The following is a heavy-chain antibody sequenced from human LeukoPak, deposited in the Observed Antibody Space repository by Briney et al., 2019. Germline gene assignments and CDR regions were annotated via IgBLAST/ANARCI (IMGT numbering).Heavy chain of an antibody. CDR2: ISYDGSKR. CDR3: ARDYDTSGSYFDFFDY. Sequence: PGGSLRLSCAASGFTISTYAVHWVRQAPGKGLEWVAVISYDGSKRYYADSVKGRFTISRDNSKNAFLQMNSLRAGDTAVYYCARDYDTSGSYFDFFDYWGQGNPGHRLL. D-gene: IGHD3-22*01. J-gene: IGHJ4*02. V-gene: IGHV3-30-3*01. CDR1: GFTISTYA.